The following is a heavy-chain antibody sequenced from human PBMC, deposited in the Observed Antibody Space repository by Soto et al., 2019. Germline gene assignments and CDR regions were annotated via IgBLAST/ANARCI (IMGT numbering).Heavy chain of an antibody. Sequence: HPGGSLRLSCAASGFTFSSYAMHWVRQAPGKGLEWVAVISYDGSNKYYADSVKGRFTISRDNSKNTLYLQMNSLRAEDTAVYYCARGLIIAAAGTSDPWGQGTLVTVSS. V-gene: IGHV3-30-3*01. CDR2: ISYDGSNK. CDR1: GFTFSSYA. CDR3: ARGLIIAAAGTSDP. J-gene: IGHJ5*02. D-gene: IGHD6-13*01.